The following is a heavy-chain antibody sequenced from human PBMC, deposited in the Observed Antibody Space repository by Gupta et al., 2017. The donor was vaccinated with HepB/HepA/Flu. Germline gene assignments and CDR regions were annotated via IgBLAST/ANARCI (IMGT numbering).Heavy chain of an antibody. J-gene: IGHJ5*02. CDR1: GDSISNYY. Sequence: QVQLQESGPGLVKPSETLSLICTVSGDSISNYYWSWIRQPPGKGLEWIGYVYYTGSASYNRSLKSRVTLSISTSKNQFSLRLTSVTTADTAIYFCAKGGESGGFDPWGQGMLVTVSS. V-gene: IGHV4-59*03. CDR3: AKGGESGGFDP. CDR2: VYYTGSA. D-gene: IGHD3-16*01.